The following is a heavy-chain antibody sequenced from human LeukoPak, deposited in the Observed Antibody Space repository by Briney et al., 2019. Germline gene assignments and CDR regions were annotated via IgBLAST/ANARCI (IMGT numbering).Heavy chain of an antibody. D-gene: IGHD6-6*01. V-gene: IGHV3-23*01. CDR2: ISGSGGST. CDR1: GFTFSSYA. CDR3: AKRWHSSSYYDY. Sequence: GGSLRLPCAASGFTFSSYAMSWVRQAPGKGLEWVSAISGSGGSTYYADSVKGRFTISRDNSKNTLYLQMNSLRAEDTAVYYCAKRWHSSSYYDYWGQGTLVTVSS. J-gene: IGHJ4*02.